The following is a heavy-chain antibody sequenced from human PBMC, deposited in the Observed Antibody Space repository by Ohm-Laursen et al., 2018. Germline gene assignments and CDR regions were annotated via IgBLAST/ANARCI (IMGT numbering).Heavy chain of an antibody. V-gene: IGHV4-34*01. CDR3: AREVREWNNDIYDAFDI. D-gene: IGHD1/OR15-1a*01. CDR2: INHSGST. J-gene: IGHJ3*02. CDR1: GGSFSGYY. Sequence: GTLSLTCAVYGGSFSGYYWSWIRQPPGKGLEWIGEINHSGSTNYNPSLKSRVTMSVDTSKNKLSLNLTSVSAADTAVYYCAREVREWNNDIYDAFDIWGRGTRVTVSS.